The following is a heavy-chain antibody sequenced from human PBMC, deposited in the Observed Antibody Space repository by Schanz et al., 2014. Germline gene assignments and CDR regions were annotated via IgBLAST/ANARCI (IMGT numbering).Heavy chain of an antibody. CDR2: IKKDGSEK. CDR3: ARSRSGFYFDY. Sequence: EVQLVESGGGLVQPGGSLRLSCLASGFAFSSYGMNWLRQAPGKGLEWVTNIKKDGSEKYYVDSVKGRFTISRDNAKNSLYLQMNSLRAEDTAVYYCARSRSGFYFDYWGQGTLVTVSS. J-gene: IGHJ4*02. CDR1: GFAFSSYG. V-gene: IGHV3-7*01. D-gene: IGHD1-26*01.